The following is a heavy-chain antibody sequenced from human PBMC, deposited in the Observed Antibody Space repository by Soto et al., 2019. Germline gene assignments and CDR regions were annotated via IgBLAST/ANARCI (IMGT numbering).Heavy chain of an antibody. CDR3: ARAYGDYSFDY. J-gene: IGHJ4*02. V-gene: IGHV3-30-3*01. CDR1: GFTFSSYA. D-gene: IGHD4-17*01. CDR2: ISYDGCNK. Sequence: GGSLSLSCAASGFTFSSYAMHWVRQAPGKGLEWVAVISYDGCNKYYADSVKGRFTISRDNSKNTLYLQMNSLRAEDTAVYYCARAYGDYSFDYWGQGTLVTVSS.